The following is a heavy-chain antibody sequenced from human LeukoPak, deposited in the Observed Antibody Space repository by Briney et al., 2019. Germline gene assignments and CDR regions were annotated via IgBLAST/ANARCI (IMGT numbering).Heavy chain of an antibody. CDR2: ISAYNGNT. CDR1: GYTFTSYD. D-gene: IGHD3-22*01. Sequence: ASVKVSCKASGYTFTSYDISWVRQAPGQGLEWMGWISAYNGNTNYAQKLQGRVTMTTDTSTSTAYMELRSLRSDDTAVYYCARDERTDYYDSSGYLANPFDYWGQGTLVTVSS. CDR3: ARDERTDYYDSSGYLANPFDY. J-gene: IGHJ4*02. V-gene: IGHV1-18*01.